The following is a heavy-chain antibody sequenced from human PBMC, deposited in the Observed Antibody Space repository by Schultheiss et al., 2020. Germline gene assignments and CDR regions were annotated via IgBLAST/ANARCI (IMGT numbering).Heavy chain of an antibody. Sequence: GESLKISCAASGFTVSSNYMSWVRQAPGKGLEWVSVISGSGATTYSADSVKGRFTLSRDNSKNTLCLQMNSLRAEDTAVYYCARAANSGSYYRSLDYWGQGTLVTVSS. V-gene: IGHV3-53*01. CDR1: GFTVSSNY. CDR3: ARAANSGSYYRSLDY. D-gene: IGHD3-10*01. J-gene: IGHJ4*02. CDR2: ISGSGATT.